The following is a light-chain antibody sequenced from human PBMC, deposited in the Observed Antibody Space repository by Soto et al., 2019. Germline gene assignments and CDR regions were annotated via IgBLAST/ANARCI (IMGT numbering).Light chain of an antibody. J-gene: IGLJ2*01. Sequence: QSVLTQPPSASGTPGQRFTISCSGSSSNIGSNYVYWYQQLPGTVPQLLIYRNSERPSGVPDRFSGSKSGTSASLAISGLRSEDEADYYCAAWDDSLSGVVFGGGTKLTVL. CDR2: RNS. CDR1: SSNIGSNY. V-gene: IGLV1-47*01. CDR3: AAWDDSLSGVV.